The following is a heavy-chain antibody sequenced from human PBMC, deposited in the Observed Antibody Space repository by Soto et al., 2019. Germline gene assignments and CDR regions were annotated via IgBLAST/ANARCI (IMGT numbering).Heavy chain of an antibody. Sequence: SETLSLTCTVSGGSVSSGNYYWSWIRQPPGKGLEWIGYIYYSGSTNYNPSLKSRATISVDTSKNQFSLKLSSVTAADTAVYYCARRAYRSGWDNGFDPWGQGTLVTVSS. J-gene: IGHJ5*02. CDR2: IYYSGST. CDR1: GGSVSSGNYY. V-gene: IGHV4-61*01. D-gene: IGHD6-19*01. CDR3: ARRAYRSGWDNGFDP.